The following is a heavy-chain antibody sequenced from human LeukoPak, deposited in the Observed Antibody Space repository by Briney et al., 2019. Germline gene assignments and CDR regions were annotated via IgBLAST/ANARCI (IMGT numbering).Heavy chain of an antibody. CDR3: ARVLGWYSSSSPSFDY. CDR1: GGSISSSSYY. Sequence: PSETLSLTCTVSGGSISSSSYYWGWIRQPPGKGLEWIGSIYYSGSTYYNPSLKSRVTISVDTSKNQFSLKLSSVTAADTAVYYCARVLGWYSSSSPSFDYWGQGTLVTVSS. J-gene: IGHJ4*02. D-gene: IGHD6-6*01. V-gene: IGHV4-39*07. CDR2: IYYSGST.